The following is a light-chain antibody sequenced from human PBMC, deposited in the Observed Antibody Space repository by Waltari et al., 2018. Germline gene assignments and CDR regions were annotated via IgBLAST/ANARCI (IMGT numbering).Light chain of an antibody. Sequence: ELVLTQSPVTLSLSPGARATLSCRASQSVSSNLAWYQQKPGQAPRLLIYDVSNRAPGIPGRFSGSGSGTDFTLTISSLEREDFAIYHCQQRASWPFTFGGGTKVEIK. CDR2: DVS. CDR1: QSVSSN. CDR3: QQRASWPFT. V-gene: IGKV3-11*01. J-gene: IGKJ4*01.